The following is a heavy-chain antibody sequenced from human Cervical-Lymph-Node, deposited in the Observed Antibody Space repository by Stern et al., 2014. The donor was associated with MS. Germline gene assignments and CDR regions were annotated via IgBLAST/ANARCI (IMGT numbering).Heavy chain of an antibody. CDR1: GFTFSHYG. CDR3: AKVEGGSGSSHLYHGMDV. D-gene: IGHD3-10*01. V-gene: IGHV3-30*18. J-gene: IGHJ6*02. CDR2: ISYDGSNK. Sequence: VQLVESGGGVVQPGRSLTLSCAASGFTFSHYGMHWVRQAPGKGLEWVAVISYDGSNKFYADSVKGRFTISRDNSKNTLHLQMNSLRPEDTTLYYCAKVEGGSGSSHLYHGMDVWGQGTTVTVSS.